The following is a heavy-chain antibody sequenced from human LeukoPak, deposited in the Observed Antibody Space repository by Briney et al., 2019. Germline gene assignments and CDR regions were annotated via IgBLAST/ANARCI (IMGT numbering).Heavy chain of an antibody. V-gene: IGHV1-18*01. Sequence: GASVKVSCKASGYTFTSYGISWVRQAPGQGLAWMGWISAYNGNTNYAQKLQGRVTMTTDTSTSTAYMELRSLRSDDTAVYYCALLLGGELFPITLEDAFDIWGQGTMVTVSS. CDR3: ALLLGGELFPITLEDAFDI. CDR1: GYTFTSYG. CDR2: ISAYNGNT. J-gene: IGHJ3*02. D-gene: IGHD3-10*01.